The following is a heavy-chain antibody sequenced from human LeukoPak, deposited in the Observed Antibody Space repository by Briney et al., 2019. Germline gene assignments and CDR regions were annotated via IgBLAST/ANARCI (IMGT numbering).Heavy chain of an antibody. J-gene: IGHJ6*02. Sequence: PGGSLRLSCAASGFTFDDYTMHWVRQAPGKGLEWVSLISWDGGSTYYADSVKGRFTISRDNSKNSPYLQMNSLRTEDTALYYCAKSYSYGSDYYYGMDVWGQGTTVTVSS. CDR2: ISWDGGST. CDR1: GFTFDDYT. V-gene: IGHV3-43*01. CDR3: AKSYSYGSDYYYGMDV. D-gene: IGHD5-18*01.